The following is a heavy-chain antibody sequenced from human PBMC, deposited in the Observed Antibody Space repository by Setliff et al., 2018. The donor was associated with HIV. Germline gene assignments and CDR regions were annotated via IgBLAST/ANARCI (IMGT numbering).Heavy chain of an antibody. CDR1: GGSINNFY. CDR2: ISTSGST. J-gene: IGHJ3*02. CDR3: ARHSDFWSEDAFDI. Sequence: SETLSLTCTVSGGSINNFYWSWIRQPPGKGLEWIGYISTSGSTKYNPSLKSRVTILVDPSNNQFSLRLSSVTAADTAVYYCARHSDFWSEDAFDIWAQGTVVTVSS. V-gene: IGHV4-4*09. D-gene: IGHD3-3*01.